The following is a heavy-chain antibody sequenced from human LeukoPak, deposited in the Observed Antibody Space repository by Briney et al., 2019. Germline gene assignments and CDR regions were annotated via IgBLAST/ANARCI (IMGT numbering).Heavy chain of an antibody. CDR1: GYTFTGYY. V-gene: IGHV1-2*02. Sequence: ASVKVSCKASGYTFTGYYMHWVRQAPEQGLEWMGWINPNSGGTNYAQKFQGRVTLTRGMSTSTDYLELSSLRSEDTAVYYCARDRGDYFDYWGQGTLVTVSS. CDR2: INPNSGGT. D-gene: IGHD3-10*01. J-gene: IGHJ4*02. CDR3: ARDRGDYFDY.